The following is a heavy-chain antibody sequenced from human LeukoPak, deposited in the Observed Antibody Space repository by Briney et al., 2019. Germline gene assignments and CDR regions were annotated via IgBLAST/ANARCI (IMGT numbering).Heavy chain of an antibody. CDR1: GGSISSGDYY. CDR2: IYYSGST. V-gene: IGHV4-30-4*01. CDR3: ARDLLNEGNHLDY. Sequence: SETLSLTCTVSGGSISSGDYYWRWIRQPPGKGLEWIGYIYYSGSTYYNPSLKSRVTISVDTSKNQFSLKLSSVTAADTAVYYCARDLLNEGNHLDYWGQGTLVTVSS. J-gene: IGHJ4*02. D-gene: IGHD4-23*01.